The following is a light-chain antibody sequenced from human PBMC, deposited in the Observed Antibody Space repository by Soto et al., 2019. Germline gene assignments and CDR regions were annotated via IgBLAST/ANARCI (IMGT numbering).Light chain of an antibody. Sequence: DIQMTQSPSTLSASVGDRVTITCRATQSISSWLAWYQQKPGKAPKLLIYKASSLESGVPSRFSGSGSGTEFTLTSNSLQPDDFATYYCQQYNSYSTFGQGTKVEIK. CDR1: QSISSW. J-gene: IGKJ1*01. V-gene: IGKV1-5*03. CDR3: QQYNSYST. CDR2: KAS.